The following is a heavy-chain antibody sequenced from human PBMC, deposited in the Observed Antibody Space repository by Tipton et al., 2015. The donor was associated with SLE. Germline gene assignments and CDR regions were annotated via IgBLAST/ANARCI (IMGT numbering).Heavy chain of an antibody. V-gene: IGHV4-39*07. D-gene: IGHD5-18*01. CDR3: ARDGQQLDY. CDR2: IYYSGSA. J-gene: IGHJ4*02. Sequence: TLSLTCTVSGGSISSTSYYWAWIRQPPGKGLEWIGSIYYSGSAHYNPSLKSRVTISVDTSKNHFSLKVNSLTAADTAVYYCARDGQQLDYWGQGTLVTVSS. CDR1: GGSISSTSYY.